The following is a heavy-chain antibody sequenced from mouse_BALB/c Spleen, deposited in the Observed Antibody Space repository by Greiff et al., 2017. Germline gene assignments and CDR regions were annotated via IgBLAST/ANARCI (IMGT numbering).Heavy chain of an antibody. CDR1: GFTFSSFG. CDR2: ISSGSSTI. CDR3: ARWGTVVATDAMDY. J-gene: IGHJ4*01. V-gene: IGHV5-17*02. Sequence: EVKLMESGGGLVQPGGSRKLSCAASGFTFSSFGMHWVRQAPEKGLEWVAYISSGSSTIYYADTVKGRFTISRDNPKNTLFLQMTSLRSEDTAMYYCARWGTVVATDAMDYWGQGTSVTVSS. D-gene: IGHD1-1*01.